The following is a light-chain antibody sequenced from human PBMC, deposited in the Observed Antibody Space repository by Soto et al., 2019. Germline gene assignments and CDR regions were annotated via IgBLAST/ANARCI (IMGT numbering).Light chain of an antibody. CDR1: QSVSSK. CDR3: QQYNNWPPWT. Sequence: EIVMTQSPATLSLSPGERATLSCRASQSVSSKLAWYQQKPGQAPRLLIYGASTRATGIPARFSGSGSGTEFTLTISSLQSEDFVIYYCQQYNNWPPWTFGQGTKVEIK. V-gene: IGKV3-15*01. CDR2: GAS. J-gene: IGKJ1*01.